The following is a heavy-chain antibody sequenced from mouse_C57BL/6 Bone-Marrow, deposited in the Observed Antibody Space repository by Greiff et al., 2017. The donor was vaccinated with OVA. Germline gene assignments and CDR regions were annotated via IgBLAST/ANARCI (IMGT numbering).Heavy chain of an antibody. J-gene: IGHJ2*01. V-gene: IGHV1-26*01. Sequence: EVQLQQSGPELVKPGASVKISCKASGYTFTDYYMNLVKQSHGKSLEWIGDINPNNGGTSYNQKFKGKATLTVDKSSSTAYMELRSLTSEDSAVYYCAREETSHFDYWGQGTTLTVSS. CDR1: GYTFTDYY. CDR2: INPNNGGT. CDR3: AREETSHFDY.